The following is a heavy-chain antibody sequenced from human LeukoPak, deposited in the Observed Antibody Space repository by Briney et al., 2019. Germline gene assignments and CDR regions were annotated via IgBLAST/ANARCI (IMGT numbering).Heavy chain of an antibody. CDR3: AARFYDILTGNYYYGMDV. V-gene: IGHV1-69*06. J-gene: IGHJ6*04. CDR2: IIPIFGTA. Sequence: SVKVSCKASGGTFSSYAISWVQQAPGQGLEWMGGIIPIFGTANYAQKFQGRVTITADKSTSTAYMELSSLRSEDTAVYYCAARFYDILTGNYYYGMDVWGKGTTVTVSS. D-gene: IGHD3-9*01. CDR1: GGTFSSYA.